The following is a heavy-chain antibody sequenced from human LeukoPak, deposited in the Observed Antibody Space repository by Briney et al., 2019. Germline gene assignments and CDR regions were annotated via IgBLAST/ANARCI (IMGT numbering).Heavy chain of an antibody. CDR3: ARGNKYYDFWSGYYFDY. CDR2: ISSSSSTI. CDR1: GFTFSSYS. Sequence: PGGSLRLSCAASGFTFSSYSMNWVRQAPGKGLEWVSYISSSSSTIYYADSVKGRFTISRDNAKNSLYLQMNSLRAEDTAVYYCARGNKYYDFWSGYYFDYWGQGTLVTVSS. V-gene: IGHV3-48*01. J-gene: IGHJ4*02. D-gene: IGHD3-3*01.